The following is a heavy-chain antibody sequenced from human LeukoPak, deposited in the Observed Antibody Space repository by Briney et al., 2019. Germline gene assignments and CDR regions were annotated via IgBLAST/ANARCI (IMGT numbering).Heavy chain of an antibody. V-gene: IGHV1-18*01. J-gene: IGHJ4*02. Sequence: ASVKLSCKASGYTFTAYGMSWVRQAPGQGLEWMGCISAYNGHTNYAQKLQGRVTITRDKSTNTTYLELKSLRSDDTAVYYCASGQYLLLLLYQWGQGPLVTVSS. CDR3: ASGQYLLLLLYQ. CDR1: GYTFTAYG. CDR2: ISAYNGHT. D-gene: IGHD2-2*01.